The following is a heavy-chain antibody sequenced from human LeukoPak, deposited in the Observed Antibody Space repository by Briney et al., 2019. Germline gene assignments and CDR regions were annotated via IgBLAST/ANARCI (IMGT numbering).Heavy chain of an antibody. CDR1: GFTVSSND. CDR2: IYKSGNT. J-gene: IGHJ4*02. CDR3: ARYTSGSYFDS. D-gene: IGHD6-19*01. Sequence: GGSLRLSCAASGFTVSSNDMTWVRQAPGKGLEWGSVIYKSGNTFYSDSVKGRFTISRDNSKNTVYLQMDSLRAEDTAVYYCARYTSGSYFDSWGQGTLVTVSS. V-gene: IGHV3-53*01.